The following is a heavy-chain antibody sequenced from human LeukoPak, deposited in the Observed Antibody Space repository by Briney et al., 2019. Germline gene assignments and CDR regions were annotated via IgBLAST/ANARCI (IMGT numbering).Heavy chain of an antibody. J-gene: IGHJ6*03. Sequence: GGSLRLSCAASGFTFSSYEMNWVRQAPGKGLEWVSYISSSGSTIYYADSVKGRFTISRDNAKNSLYLQMDSLGPEDTAVYYCARDPYSGLYGNDYYYYMDVWGKGTTVTISS. CDR2: ISSSGSTI. CDR3: ARDPYSGLYGNDYYYYMDV. CDR1: GFTFSSYE. V-gene: IGHV3-48*03. D-gene: IGHD1-26*01.